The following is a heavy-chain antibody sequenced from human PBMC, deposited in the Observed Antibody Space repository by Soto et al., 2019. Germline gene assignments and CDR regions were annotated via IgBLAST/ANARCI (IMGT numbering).Heavy chain of an antibody. CDR3: ARGRWEVRFDD. Sequence: SETLSLTCAVYGGSFSGYYWSWIRQPPGKGLEWIGEINHSGSTNYNPSLKSRVTISVDTSKNQFSLKLSSVTAADTAVYYCARGRWEVRFDDWGQGTLVTVSS. CDR1: GGSFSGYY. V-gene: IGHV4-34*01. J-gene: IGHJ4*02. D-gene: IGHD1-26*01. CDR2: INHSGST.